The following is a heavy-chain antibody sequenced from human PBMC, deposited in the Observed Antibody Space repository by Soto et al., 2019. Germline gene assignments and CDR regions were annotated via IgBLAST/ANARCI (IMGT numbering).Heavy chain of an antibody. V-gene: IGHV3-30*18. Sequence: QVHLVASGGGVVQPGRSLRLSCAASGFTFSTYGMHWVRQAPGKGLEWVALISYDGSDKYYADSVKGRFTISRDNSKNPLYLQMNSLRPEDTAVYSCAKDDPYYSGKNYYYFGMDVWGQGTTVTVSS. CDR1: GFTFSTYG. CDR2: ISYDGSDK. J-gene: IGHJ6*02. CDR3: AKDDPYYSGKNYYYFGMDV. D-gene: IGHD4-4*01.